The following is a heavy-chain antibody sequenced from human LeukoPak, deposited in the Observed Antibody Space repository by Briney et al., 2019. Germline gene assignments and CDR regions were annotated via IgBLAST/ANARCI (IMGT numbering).Heavy chain of an antibody. CDR3: ARAPMTTVIRNWFDP. V-gene: IGHV1-18*01. CDR1: GYTFTSYG. D-gene: IGHD4-11*01. CDR2: FSAYNGNT. J-gene: IGHJ5*02. Sequence: ASVKVSCKASGYTFTSYGISWVRQAPGQGLEWMGWFSAYNGNTNYAQKLQGRVTMTTDTTTSTAYMELRSLRSDDTAVYYCARAPMTTVIRNWFDPWGQGTLVTVSS.